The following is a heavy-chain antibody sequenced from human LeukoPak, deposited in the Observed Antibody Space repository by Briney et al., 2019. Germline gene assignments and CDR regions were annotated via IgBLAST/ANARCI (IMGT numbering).Heavy chain of an antibody. CDR1: GFTFSSYG. CDR3: AKVRYSSSWGLDAFDI. V-gene: IGHV3-33*06. D-gene: IGHD6-13*01. Sequence: GGSLRLSCAASGFTFSSYGMQWVRQAPGKGLEWVAVIWYDGSNKYYADSVKGRFTISRDNSKNTLYLQMNSPRAEDTAVYYCAKVRYSSSWGLDAFDIWGQGTMVTVSS. CDR2: IWYDGSNK. J-gene: IGHJ3*02.